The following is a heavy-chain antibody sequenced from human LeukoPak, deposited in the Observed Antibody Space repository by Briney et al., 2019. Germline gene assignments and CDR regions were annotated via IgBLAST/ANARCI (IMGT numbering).Heavy chain of an antibody. V-gene: IGHV3-74*01. J-gene: IGHJ4*02. D-gene: IGHD3-16*01. CDR3: ATDDYRGLGY. Sequence: GGSLRLSCVTSGITFSNYYMNWVRQVPGKGLVWVSHIIQDGSVTSYADSVKGRFTISRDNAKNTVYLQLNNLRAEDTAVYYCATDDYRGLGYWGQGTLVTVSS. CDR1: GITFSNYY. CDR2: IIQDGSVT.